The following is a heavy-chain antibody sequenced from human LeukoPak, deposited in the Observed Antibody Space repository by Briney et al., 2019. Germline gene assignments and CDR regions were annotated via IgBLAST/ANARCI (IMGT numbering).Heavy chain of an antibody. J-gene: IGHJ5*02. D-gene: IGHD3-16*02. CDR1: GDSISSYY. CDR3: ARDENGYVWGSFRA. V-gene: IGHV4-59*01. CDR2: IYYSGNT. Sequence: PSETLSLTCTVSGDSISSYYWSWIRQPPGKGLEWIGYIYYSGNTKYNPSLKSRVTISVDTSKNQISLKLNSVTAADTAVYYCARDENGYVWGSFRAWGQGTLVTVSS.